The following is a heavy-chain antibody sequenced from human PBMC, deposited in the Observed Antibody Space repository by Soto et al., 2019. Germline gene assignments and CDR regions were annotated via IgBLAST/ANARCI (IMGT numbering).Heavy chain of an antibody. CDR3: ARDNGQRDYYDSSLDAFDI. D-gene: IGHD3-22*01. CDR2: ISAYNGNT. Sequence: GASVKVSCKASGYTFTTYGITWVRQAPGQGLEWMGWISAYNGNTNYAQKLQGRVTMTTDTSTRTAYTELSSLRSEDPAGYYCARDNGQRDYYDSSLDAFDIWGQGTMVTVSS. V-gene: IGHV1-18*04. CDR1: GYTFTTYG. J-gene: IGHJ3*02.